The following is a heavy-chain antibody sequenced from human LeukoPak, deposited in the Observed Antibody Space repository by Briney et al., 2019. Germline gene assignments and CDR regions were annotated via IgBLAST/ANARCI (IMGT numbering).Heavy chain of an antibody. Sequence: RSLRLSCAASGFTFSSYDIHWVRQAPGKGLEWVAVISYDGSNKYYADSVKGRFTISRDNSKNTLYLQMNSLITEDTAVYYCAKGYSSGWSIFDYWGQGTLVTVSS. D-gene: IGHD6-19*01. CDR3: AKGYSSGWSIFDY. V-gene: IGHV3-30*18. CDR1: GFTFSSYD. J-gene: IGHJ4*02. CDR2: ISYDGSNK.